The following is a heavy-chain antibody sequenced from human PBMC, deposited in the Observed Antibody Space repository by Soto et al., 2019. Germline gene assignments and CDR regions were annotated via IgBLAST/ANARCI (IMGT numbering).Heavy chain of an antibody. CDR1: GYTFTSYA. CDR2: INPSGGST. V-gene: IGHV1-46*01. J-gene: IGHJ4*02. Sequence: ASVKVSCKASGYTFTSYAMHWVRQAPGQGLEWMGIINPSGGSTTYTQKFQDRVIITRDTSTSTVYMELSSLRSEDTAVYYCAAGVVGPTIPDYWGQGTLVTVSS. CDR3: AAGVVGPTIPDY. D-gene: IGHD1-26*01.